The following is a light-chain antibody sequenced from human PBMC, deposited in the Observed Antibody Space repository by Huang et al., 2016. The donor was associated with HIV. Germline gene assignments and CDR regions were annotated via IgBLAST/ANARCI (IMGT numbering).Light chain of an antibody. CDR3: QQYNNWPSIT. CDR1: QSVTS. V-gene: IGKV3-15*01. Sequence: EIVMTQSPATLSVSPGERATLSCRASQSVTSLAWYQQKPGQTPRLLIYGASTRATGIPARFSGSGPGTDFTLTISSLQSEDFAVYYCQQYNNWPSITFGQGTRLEIK. J-gene: IGKJ5*01. CDR2: GAS.